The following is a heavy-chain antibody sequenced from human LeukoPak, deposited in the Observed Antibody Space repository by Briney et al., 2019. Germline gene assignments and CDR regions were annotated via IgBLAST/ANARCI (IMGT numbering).Heavy chain of an antibody. J-gene: IGHJ2*01. V-gene: IGHV3-20*04. CDR2: INWNGGST. Sequence: GGPLRLSCAASGFTFDDYGMSWVRQAPGEGLEWVSGINWNGGSTGYADSVKGRFTISRDNAKNSLYLQMNSLRAEDTALYYCARAEMATIENWYFDLWGRGTLVTVSS. CDR3: ARAEMATIENWYFDL. D-gene: IGHD5-24*01. CDR1: GFTFDDYG.